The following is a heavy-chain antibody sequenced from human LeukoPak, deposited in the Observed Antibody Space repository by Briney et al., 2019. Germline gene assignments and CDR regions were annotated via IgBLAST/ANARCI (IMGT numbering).Heavy chain of an antibody. CDR2: IYSGGST. CDR3: ARDSGSIQLSD. J-gene: IGHJ4*02. Sequence: GGPLRLSCAASGFTVSSNYMSWVRQAPGKGLEWVSVIYSGGSTYYADSVKGRFTISRDNSKNTLYLQMNSLRAEDTAVYYCARDSGSIQLSDWGQGTLVTVSS. D-gene: IGHD5-18*01. CDR1: GFTVSSNY. V-gene: IGHV3-53*01.